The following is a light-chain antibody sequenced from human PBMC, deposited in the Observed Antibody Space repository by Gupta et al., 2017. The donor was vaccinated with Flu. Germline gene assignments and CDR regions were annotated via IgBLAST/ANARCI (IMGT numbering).Light chain of an antibody. CDR1: QGLVYSDGNTY. Sequence: ISCKSSQGLVYSDGNTYLHLFQQRPGQSPRRLIHLVSYRDSGVPYRFSGSGSGTDFTLKISRVGAEDVGIYYCMQGAHWPWAFGQGTKVEIK. V-gene: IGKV2-30*01. J-gene: IGKJ1*01. CDR2: LVS. CDR3: MQGAHWPWA.